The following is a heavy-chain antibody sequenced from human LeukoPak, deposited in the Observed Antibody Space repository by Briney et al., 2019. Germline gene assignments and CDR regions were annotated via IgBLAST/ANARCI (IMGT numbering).Heavy chain of an antibody. Sequence: ASVKVSCKASGYTFTGYYMHWVRQAPRKGLEWMGWINPNSGGTNYAQKFQGRVTMTRDTSISTAYMELSRLRSDDTAVYYCARGITMIVVTSGYWGQGTLVTVSS. J-gene: IGHJ4*02. V-gene: IGHV1-2*02. CDR1: GYTFTGYY. CDR3: ARGITMIVVTSGY. CDR2: INPNSGGT. D-gene: IGHD3-22*01.